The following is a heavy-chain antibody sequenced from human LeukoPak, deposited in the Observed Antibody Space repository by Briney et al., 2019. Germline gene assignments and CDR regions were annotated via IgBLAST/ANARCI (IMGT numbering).Heavy chain of an antibody. V-gene: IGHV6-1*01. J-gene: IGHJ5*02. CDR1: GASVSSNSAT. Sequence: SQTLSLTCAISGASVSSNSATWNWIRQSPSRGLEWLGRTYYRSKWHNDYAVSVKSRITINPDTSKNQFSLHLNSVTPEDTAVYHCARVEAGKGWFDPWGQGTQVTVSS. CDR3: ARVEAGKGWFDP. CDR2: TYYRSKWHN. D-gene: IGHD6-19*01.